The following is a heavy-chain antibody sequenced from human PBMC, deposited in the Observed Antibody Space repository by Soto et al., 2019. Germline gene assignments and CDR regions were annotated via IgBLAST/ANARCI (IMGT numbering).Heavy chain of an antibody. CDR3: GTNTVVNPSYYGMDV. CDR2: IIPIFGTA. J-gene: IGHJ6*02. CDR1: GGTFSSYA. V-gene: IGHV1-69*12. Sequence: QVQLVQSGAEVKKPGSSVKVSCKASGGTFSSYAISWVRQAPGQGLEWMGGIIPIFGTANYAQKFQGRVTITAAASTSTAYMELSSLRSEDTDVSYCGTNTVVNPSYYGMDVWGQGTTVTVSS. D-gene: IGHD5-12*01.